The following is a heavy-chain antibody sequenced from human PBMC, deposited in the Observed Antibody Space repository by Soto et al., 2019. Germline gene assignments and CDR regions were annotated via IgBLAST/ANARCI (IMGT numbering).Heavy chain of an antibody. CDR1: GFTFNRYI. J-gene: IGHJ4*02. CDR3: ARDSSYGGDIVAFFDY. V-gene: IGHV1-3*01. D-gene: IGHD5-12*01. Sequence: ASVKVSCKTSGFTFNRYILHWVRQAPGQRLEWMGWISAGKGNTKYSQKFQGRVTITRDTSASTAYMELSSLRSEDTAVYYCARDSSYGGDIVAFFDYWGQGTLVTVSS. CDR2: ISAGKGNT.